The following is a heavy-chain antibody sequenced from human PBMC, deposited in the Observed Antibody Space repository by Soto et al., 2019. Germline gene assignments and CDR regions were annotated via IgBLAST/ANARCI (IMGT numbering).Heavy chain of an antibody. CDR1: GFTVTSSA. J-gene: IGHJ6*02. CDR3: AASLSYSDILTGVWYYGMDV. Sequence: SVKVSCKASGFTVTSSAMQWVRQARGQRLEWIGWIVGGSGDTNYAQKFQERDTITRDRATSTAYMELSSLRSEDTAVYYCAASLSYSDILTGVWYYGMDVWGQGTTVTVSS. V-gene: IGHV1-58*02. D-gene: IGHD3-9*01. CDR2: IVGGSGDT.